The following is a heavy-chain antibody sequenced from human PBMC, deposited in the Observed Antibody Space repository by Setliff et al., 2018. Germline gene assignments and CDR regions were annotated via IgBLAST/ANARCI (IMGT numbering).Heavy chain of an antibody. CDR2: ITHDGSKT. D-gene: IGHD1-20*01. V-gene: IGHV3-7*01. J-gene: IGHJ4*02. CDR3: AREITGLDY. Sequence: GGSLRLSCAGSGFTFNTYWMTWVRQAPGKGLEWVASITHDGSKTYILDSVKGRFTISRDNTKNSLYLQMNSLRAEDTAVYYCAREITGLDYWGQGTLVTVSS. CDR1: GFTFNTYW.